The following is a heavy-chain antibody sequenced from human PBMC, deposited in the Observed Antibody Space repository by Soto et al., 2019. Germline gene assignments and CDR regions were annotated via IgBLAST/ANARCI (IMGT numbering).Heavy chain of an antibody. CDR3: ARVTHGLGYHYYYMDV. V-gene: IGHV1-69*05. Sequence: GASVKVSCKASGGTFSSYAISWVRQAPGQGLKWMGGIIPIFGTANYAQKFQGRVTITTDESTSTAYMELSSLRSDDTAVYYCARVTHGLGYHYYYMDVWGKGTTVTVSS. CDR1: GGTFSSYA. J-gene: IGHJ6*03. D-gene: IGHD3-22*01. CDR2: IIPIFGTA.